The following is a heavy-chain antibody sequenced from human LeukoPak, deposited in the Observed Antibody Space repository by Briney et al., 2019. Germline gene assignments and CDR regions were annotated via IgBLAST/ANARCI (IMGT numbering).Heavy chain of an antibody. Sequence: GGSLRLSCAASGFTFSSYAMHWVRQAPGKGLEWVSSISSSSSYIYYADSVKGRFTISRDNAKNSLYLQMNSLRAEDTAVYYCARAKRYYDSSGSSSYYFDYWGQGTLVTVSS. J-gene: IGHJ4*02. CDR3: ARAKRYYDSSGSSSYYFDY. D-gene: IGHD3-22*01. CDR2: ISSSSSYI. CDR1: GFTFSSYA. V-gene: IGHV3-21*01.